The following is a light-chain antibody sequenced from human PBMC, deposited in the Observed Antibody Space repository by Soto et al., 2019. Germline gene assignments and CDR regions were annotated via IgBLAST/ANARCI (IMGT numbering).Light chain of an antibody. CDR3: QLYGSF. Sequence: EIVLTQSPGTLSLSPGERAALSCRASQTMKSEYLAWYQQKPGQSPRLLIHGASSSATGITDRFSGSASGKDFTLTISSLDPADFAVNYCQLYGSFFGPETKVDVK. CDR1: QTMKSEY. V-gene: IGKV3-20*01. CDR2: GAS. J-gene: IGKJ3*01.